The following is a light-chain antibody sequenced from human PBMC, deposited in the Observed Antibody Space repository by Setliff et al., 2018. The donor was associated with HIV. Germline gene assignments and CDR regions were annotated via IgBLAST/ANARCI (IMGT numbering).Light chain of an antibody. V-gene: IGLV2-11*01. J-gene: IGLJ2*01. CDR1: SSDVGGYDY. CDR3: CSYAGSYAHVV. CDR2: DVS. Sequence: QSVLTQPRSVSGSPGQSVTISCTGTSSDVGGYDYVSWYQQYPGKAPKLMTYDVSNRPSGVPDRFSGSRSGNTASLTISGLQAEDEADYYCCSYAGSYAHVVFGGGTKVTVL.